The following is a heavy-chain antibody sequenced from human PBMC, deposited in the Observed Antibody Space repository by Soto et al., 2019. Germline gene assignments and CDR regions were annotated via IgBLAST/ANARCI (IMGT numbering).Heavy chain of an antibody. V-gene: IGHV2-5*02. Sequence: QITLKESGPTVVKPTETLTLTCTFSGFSLTTSGVGVGWVRQSPGKSPEWLALLYWDDDKLYSTSLKSRLTITKDTSQNQVVLTMANVDPADTATYYCAHRVLRTVFGLVTTTAIYFDFWGQGTPFVVSS. J-gene: IGHJ4*02. CDR3: AHRVLRTVFGLVTTTAIYFDF. D-gene: IGHD3-3*01. CDR2: LYWDDDK. CDR1: GFSLTTSGVG.